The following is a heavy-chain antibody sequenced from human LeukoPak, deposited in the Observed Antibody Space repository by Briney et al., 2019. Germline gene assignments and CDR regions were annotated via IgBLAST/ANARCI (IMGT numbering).Heavy chain of an antibody. CDR3: ARAPSVTIPRSPLYYFDY. CDR1: GGSISSSNW. CDR2: IYHSGST. Sequence: PSGTLSLTCAVSGGSISSSNWWSWVRQPPGKGLEWIGEIYHSGSTNYNPSLKSRVTISVDKSKNQFSLKLTSVTAADTAVYYCARAPSVTIPRSPLYYFDYWGQGTLVTVSS. J-gene: IGHJ4*02. D-gene: IGHD4-17*01. V-gene: IGHV4-4*02.